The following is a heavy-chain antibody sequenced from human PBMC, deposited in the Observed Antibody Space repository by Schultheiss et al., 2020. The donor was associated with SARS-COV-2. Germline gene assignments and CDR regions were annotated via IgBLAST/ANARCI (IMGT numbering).Heavy chain of an antibody. J-gene: IGHJ4*02. CDR1: GGSISSSNW. V-gene: IGHV4-4*02. CDR3: ARSGYSSSSAEDY. CDR2: IYHSGST. Sequence: SETLSLTCAVSGGSISSSNWWSWVRQPPGKGLEWIGEIYHSGSTNYNPSLKSRVTISVDKSKNQFSLKLSSVTAADTAVYYCARSGYSSSSAEDYWGQGTLVTVSS. D-gene: IGHD6-6*01.